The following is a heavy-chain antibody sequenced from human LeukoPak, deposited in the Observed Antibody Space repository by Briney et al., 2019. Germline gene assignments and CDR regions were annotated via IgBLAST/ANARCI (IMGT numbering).Heavy chain of an antibody. J-gene: IGHJ4*02. CDR2: LYYMRGA. V-gene: IGHV4-59*01. CDR1: GGSISGYY. Sequence: XETLSXXXTVSGGSISGYYWSWSRQPPGKGVEWIGDLYYMRGAWYKSSLKSRVTTSVETCRNECSLKLRCVTAAETGVYYCAGWTSCGGDCHILAYWGQGILVTVSS. D-gene: IGHD2-21*02. CDR3: AGWTSCGGDCHILAY.